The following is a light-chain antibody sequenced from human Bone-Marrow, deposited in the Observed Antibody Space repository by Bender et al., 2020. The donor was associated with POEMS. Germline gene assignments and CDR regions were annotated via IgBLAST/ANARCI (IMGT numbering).Light chain of an antibody. Sequence: SYVLTQPPSVSVAPGQTARITCGGNNIGSKNVHWYQQKPGQAPVLVVFDDANRPSGIPERLSGSNSGNTATLTISRVEAGDEADYYCQLWDSNNDHYVFGTGTTVTVL. CDR3: QLWDSNNDHYV. V-gene: IGLV3-21*02. CDR1: NIGSKN. CDR2: DDA. J-gene: IGLJ1*01.